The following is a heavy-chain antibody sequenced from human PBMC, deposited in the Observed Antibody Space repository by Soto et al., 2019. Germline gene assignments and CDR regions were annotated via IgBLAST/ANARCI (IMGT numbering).Heavy chain of an antibody. V-gene: IGHV3-13*01. CDR2: IGTAGDT. Sequence: GXSLRLSCAASGFTFSSYDMHWVRQATGKGLEWVSAIGTAGDTYYPGSVKGRFTISRENAKNSLYLQMNSLRAGDTAVYYCARGGEHRFGVVIGDPNAFDTWGQGTMVPVS. CDR3: ARGGEHRFGVVIGDPNAFDT. J-gene: IGHJ3*02. D-gene: IGHD3-3*01. CDR1: GFTFSSYD.